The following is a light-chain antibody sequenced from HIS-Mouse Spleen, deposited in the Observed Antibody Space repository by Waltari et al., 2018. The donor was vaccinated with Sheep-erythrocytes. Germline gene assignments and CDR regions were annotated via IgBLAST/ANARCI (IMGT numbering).Light chain of an antibody. Sequence: QSALTQPASVSGSPGQSITISCTGTRSDVGSSNLVSRYQQHPGKAPKLMIYEGSKRPSGVSNRFSGSKSGNTASLTISGLQAEDEADYYCCSYAGSSTLVFGGGTKLTVL. V-gene: IGLV2-23*01. CDR3: CSYAGSSTLV. CDR1: RSDVGSSNL. CDR2: EGS. J-gene: IGLJ2*01.